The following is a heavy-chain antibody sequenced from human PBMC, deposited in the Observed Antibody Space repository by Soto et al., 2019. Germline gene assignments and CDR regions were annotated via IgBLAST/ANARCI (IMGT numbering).Heavy chain of an antibody. V-gene: IGHV3-30*18. J-gene: IGHJ4*02. CDR1: GFTFSSYG. CDR2: ISSDGSNK. Sequence: QVQLVESGGGVVQPGRSLRLSCAASGFTFSSYGMHWVRQAPGKGLEWVAVISSDGSNKFYADSVKGRFTISRDNSKHTVYLQMNSVRAEDTAVYYCAKDRYSSGWYFDYWGQGTLVTVSS. D-gene: IGHD6-19*01. CDR3: AKDRYSSGWYFDY.